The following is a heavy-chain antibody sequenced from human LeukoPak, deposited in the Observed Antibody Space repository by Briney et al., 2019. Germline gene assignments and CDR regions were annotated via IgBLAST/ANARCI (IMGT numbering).Heavy chain of an antibody. CDR2: IFSNDEK. Sequence: ESGPVLVKPTETLTLTCTVSGFSLSNARMGVSWIRQPPGKALEWLAHIFSNDEKSYSTSLKSRLTISKDTSKSQVVLTMTNMDPVDTVTYYCARIPGDYYDSSGYLVDAFDIWGQGTMVTVSS. V-gene: IGHV2-26*01. CDR3: ARIPGDYYDSSGYLVDAFDI. CDR1: GFSLSNARMG. J-gene: IGHJ3*02. D-gene: IGHD3-22*01.